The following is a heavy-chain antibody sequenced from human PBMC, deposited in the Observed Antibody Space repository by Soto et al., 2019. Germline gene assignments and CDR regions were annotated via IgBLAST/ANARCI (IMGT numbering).Heavy chain of an antibody. CDR3: ARARSGDYLTD. J-gene: IGHJ4*02. D-gene: IGHD4-17*01. V-gene: IGHV4-30-4*01. CDR2: VPYNGET. CDR1: GGSISSADDY. Sequence: QVQLQESGPGLVKPSQTLSLTCTVSGGSISSADDYWSWIRQPPGKGLEWIGSVPYNGETYYNPSHKSRITLSVDTSRNQFSLRVSSVTAADTAVYYCARARSGDYLTDWGQGTLVTVSS.